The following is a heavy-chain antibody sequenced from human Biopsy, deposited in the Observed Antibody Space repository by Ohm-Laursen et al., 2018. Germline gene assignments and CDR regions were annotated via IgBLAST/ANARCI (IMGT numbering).Heavy chain of an antibody. CDR3: ARDAYGDYDTYY. CDR1: GGSISGSS. D-gene: IGHD4-17*01. CDR2: IYSSGRT. J-gene: IGHJ6*03. V-gene: IGHV4-4*07. Sequence: SETLSLTCSVSGGSISGSSWSWIRQAPGRGLEYIGRIYSSGRTFYNPSLKSRVTMSVATSDNQFSLKLSSVTAADTAVYFCARDAYGDYDTYY.